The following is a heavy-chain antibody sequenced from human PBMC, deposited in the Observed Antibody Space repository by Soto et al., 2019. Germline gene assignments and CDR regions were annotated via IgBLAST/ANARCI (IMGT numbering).Heavy chain of an antibody. CDR3: GTTFEY. V-gene: IGHV3-74*01. CDR2: INNDGSRT. D-gene: IGHD1-26*01. J-gene: IGHJ4*02. CDR1: GFTFSNYW. Sequence: EVQVVESGGALVQPGGSLRLSCAASGFTFSNYWMHWVRQVPGEGLVWVSSINNDGSRTWYADSVRGRIAMSRDNARNLVYLHRNSLRAEDTAVYYCGTTFEYWGQGALVTVSS.